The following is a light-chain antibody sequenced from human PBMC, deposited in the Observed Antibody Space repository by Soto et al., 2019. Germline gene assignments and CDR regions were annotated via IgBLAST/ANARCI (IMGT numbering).Light chain of an antibody. CDR1: QSVFNNN. Sequence: EIVLTQSPGTLSLSPGERATLSCRASQSVFNNNLAWYQQKPGQAPRLLMFGASSRATGIPDMFSGSGSGTDFTLTISRLEPEDFAIYHCQQYGGSPRTFGQGTKLEIK. V-gene: IGKV3-20*01. CDR3: QQYGGSPRT. CDR2: GAS. J-gene: IGKJ2*01.